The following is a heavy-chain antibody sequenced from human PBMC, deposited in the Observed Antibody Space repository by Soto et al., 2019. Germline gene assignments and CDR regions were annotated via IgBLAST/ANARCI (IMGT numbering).Heavy chain of an antibody. CDR1: GFTFDDYA. Sequence: GGSLRLSCAASGFTFDDYAMHWVRQAPGKGLEWVSGISWNSGSIGYADSVKGRFTISRDNAKNSLYLQMNSLGAEDTALYYCARMTYSSSPSAFDIWGQGTMVTVSS. D-gene: IGHD6-6*01. CDR3: ARMTYSSSPSAFDI. J-gene: IGHJ3*02. CDR2: ISWNSGSI. V-gene: IGHV3-9*01.